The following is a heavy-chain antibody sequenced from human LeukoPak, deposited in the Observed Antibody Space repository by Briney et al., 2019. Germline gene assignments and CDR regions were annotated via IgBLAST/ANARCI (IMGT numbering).Heavy chain of an antibody. CDR1: GGTFSSYA. Sequence: SVKVSCKASGGTFSSYAISWVRQAPGQGLEWMGGIIPIFGTANYAQKFQGRVTITADESTSTAYMELSSLRSEDTAVYYCARDISPLRYFDWLPLDYWGQGTLVTVSS. CDR2: IIPIFGTA. CDR3: ARDISPLRYFDWLPLDY. J-gene: IGHJ4*02. V-gene: IGHV1-69*01. D-gene: IGHD3-9*01.